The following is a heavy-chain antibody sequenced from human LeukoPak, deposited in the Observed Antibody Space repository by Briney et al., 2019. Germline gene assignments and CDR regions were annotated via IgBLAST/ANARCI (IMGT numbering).Heavy chain of an antibody. CDR1: GYTFTSYG. Sequence: ASVKVSCKASGYTFTSYGITWVRQAPGQGLEWMGWINPNSGGTNYAQKFQGRVTMTRDTSISTAYMELSRLRSDDTAVYYCASTYYYGSGSPDGAFDIWGQGTMVTVSS. CDR2: INPNSGGT. J-gene: IGHJ3*02. V-gene: IGHV1-2*02. D-gene: IGHD3-10*01. CDR3: ASTYYYGSGSPDGAFDI.